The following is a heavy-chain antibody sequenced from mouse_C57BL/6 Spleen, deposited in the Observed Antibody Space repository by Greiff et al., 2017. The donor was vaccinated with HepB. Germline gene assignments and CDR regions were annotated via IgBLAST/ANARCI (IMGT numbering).Heavy chain of an antibody. V-gene: IGHV1-82*01. Sequence: QVQLQQSGPELVKPGASVKISCKASGYAFSSSWMNWVKQRPGKGLEWIGRIYPGDGDTNYNGKFKGKATLTADKSSSTAYMQLSSLTSEDSAVYFCARSLSGSSSHWYFDVWGTGTTVTVSS. D-gene: IGHD1-1*01. CDR2: IYPGDGDT. CDR3: ARSLSGSSSHWYFDV. J-gene: IGHJ1*03. CDR1: GYAFSSSW.